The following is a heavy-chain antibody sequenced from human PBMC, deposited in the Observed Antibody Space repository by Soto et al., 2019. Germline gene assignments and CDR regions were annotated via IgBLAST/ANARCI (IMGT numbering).Heavy chain of an antibody. J-gene: IGHJ4*02. CDR2: INHSGST. CDR1: GGSFSGYY. V-gene: IGHV4-34*01. CDR3: ARGRRSYGGNSDRFDY. Sequence: PSETLCLISAVYGGSFSGYYCSCIRQPPGKGLEWIGEINHSGSTNYNPSLKSRVTISVDTSKNQFSLKLSSVTAADTAVYYWARGRRSYGGNSDRFDYWGQGTLVTVS. D-gene: IGHD4-17*01.